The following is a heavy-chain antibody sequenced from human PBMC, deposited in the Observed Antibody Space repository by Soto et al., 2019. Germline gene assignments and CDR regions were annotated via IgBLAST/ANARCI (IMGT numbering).Heavy chain of an antibody. V-gene: IGHV4-30-2*01. D-gene: IGHD3-10*01. CDR1: GGSISSGGYS. Sequence: PSETLSLTCAVSGGSISSGGYSWSWIRQPPGKGLEWIGYIYHSGSTYYNPSLKSRVTISVDRSKNQFSLKLSSVTAADTAVYYCARHQASYYYGSGSYDWFDPWGQGTLVTVSS. CDR2: IYHSGST. J-gene: IGHJ5*02. CDR3: ARHQASYYYGSGSYDWFDP.